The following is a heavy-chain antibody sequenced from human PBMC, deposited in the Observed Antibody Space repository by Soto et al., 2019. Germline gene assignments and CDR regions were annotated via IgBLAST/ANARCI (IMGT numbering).Heavy chain of an antibody. J-gene: IGHJ4*02. CDR3: AGGRLYDYIWGSSPYTFGC. CDR2: VYHTGRT. Sequence: PSETLSLTCTFSGGSFKSGSYSWSWIRQPPGKGLEWIGYVYHTGRTSYNPSLTSRVSISMDTSTNQFSLNLDSVTAADTAVYYCAGGRLYDYIWGSSPYTFGCWGQGTLVTVYS. V-gene: IGHV4-61*01. CDR1: GGSFKSGSYS. D-gene: IGHD3-16*01.